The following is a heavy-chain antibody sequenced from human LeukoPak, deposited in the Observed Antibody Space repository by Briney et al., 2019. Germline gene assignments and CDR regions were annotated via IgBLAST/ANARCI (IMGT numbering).Heavy chain of an antibody. Sequence: GGSLRLSCAASGFTFTSYSMNWVRQAPGKGLEWVANIKKDGSEKYYVDSVKGRFTISRDNAKNSLYLQMNSLRAEDTAVYYCARVVKGTVEGRDYWGQRTLVTVSS. CDR2: IKKDGSEK. CDR1: GFTFTSYS. D-gene: IGHD4-23*01. CDR3: ARVVKGTVEGRDY. J-gene: IGHJ4*02. V-gene: IGHV3-7*01.